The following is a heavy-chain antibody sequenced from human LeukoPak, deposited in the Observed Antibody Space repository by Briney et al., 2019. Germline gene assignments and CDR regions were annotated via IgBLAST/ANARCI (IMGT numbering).Heavy chain of an antibody. CDR2: IIPIFGTT. V-gene: IGHV1-69*06. D-gene: IGHD3-9*01. CDR3: AREGEPVYSYFDWPLWYFDL. Sequence: ASVKVSCKASGGTFSSYAISWVRQAPGQGLEWMGGIIPIFGTTNYAQKFQDRVTITADKSTSTAYMELSSLRSEDTAVYYCAREGEPVYSYFDWPLWYFDLWGRGTLVTVSS. CDR1: GGTFSSYA. J-gene: IGHJ2*01.